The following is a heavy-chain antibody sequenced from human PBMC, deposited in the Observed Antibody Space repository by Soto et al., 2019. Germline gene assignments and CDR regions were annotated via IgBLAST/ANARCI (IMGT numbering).Heavy chain of an antibody. CDR1: GGSISSGNW. J-gene: IGHJ4*02. Sequence: QVQLQESGPGLVKPSGTLSLTCAVSGGSISSGNWWSWVRQPPGKGLEWIGGIAHSGSTNYNPSVKSRVTIAVYNSNNQFSLSLTSVTAADTAVYFCASHRGNTYGPYDYWGQGTLVTVSS. V-gene: IGHV4-4*02. CDR3: ASHRGNTYGPYDY. CDR2: IAHSGST. D-gene: IGHD5-18*01.